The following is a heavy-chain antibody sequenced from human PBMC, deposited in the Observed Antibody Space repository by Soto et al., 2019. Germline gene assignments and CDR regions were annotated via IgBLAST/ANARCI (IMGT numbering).Heavy chain of an antibody. Sequence: PSETLSLTCSVSGGSISSGYYYWSWIRQPPGKGLEWIGNIYYSGHTYYNPSLKSRLIILIDTSKKQFYLKVGSVNAADTAVYYGPRAALYGMDVWGQGTTVTVSS. V-gene: IGHV4-30-4*01. D-gene: IGHD2-15*01. CDR1: GGSISSGYYY. CDR2: IYYSGHT. CDR3: PRAALYGMDV. J-gene: IGHJ6*02.